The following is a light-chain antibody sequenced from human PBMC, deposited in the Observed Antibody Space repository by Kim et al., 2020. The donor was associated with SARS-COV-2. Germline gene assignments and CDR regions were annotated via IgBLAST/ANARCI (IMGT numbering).Light chain of an antibody. CDR3: QHYYNWPPYT. Sequence: IVMTQSPATLSISPGERATLSCRASQSVSDNLAWYQQKPGQAPRLIIYGASTRATDIPARFSGSGSGTEFTLTISNLQSEDFAVYYCQHYYNWPPYTFGQGTKLEI. CDR1: QSVSDN. CDR2: GAS. V-gene: IGKV3-15*01. J-gene: IGKJ2*01.